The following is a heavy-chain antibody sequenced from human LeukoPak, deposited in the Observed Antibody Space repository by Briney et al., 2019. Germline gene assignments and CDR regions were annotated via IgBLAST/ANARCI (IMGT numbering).Heavy chain of an antibody. V-gene: IGHV1-69*05. D-gene: IGHD3-3*01. CDR3: ARGSTRTKYDFWSGRPYYFDY. J-gene: IGHJ4*02. Sequence: GASVKVSCKASGGTFSSYAISWVRQAPGQGLEWMGGIIPIFGTANYAQKFQGRVTITTDESTSTAYMELSSLRSEDTAVYYCARGSTRTKYDFWSGRPYYFDYWGQGTLVTVSS. CDR1: GGTFSSYA. CDR2: IIPIFGTA.